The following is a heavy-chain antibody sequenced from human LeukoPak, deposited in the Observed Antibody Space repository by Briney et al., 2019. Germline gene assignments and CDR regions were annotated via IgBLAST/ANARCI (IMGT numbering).Heavy chain of an antibody. CDR3: ARDVWAAAGTNF. CDR2: IIPIFGTA. V-gene: IGHV1-69*01. D-gene: IGHD6-13*01. Sequence: ASVKVSCKASGGTFSSYAISWVRQAPGQGLEWMGGIIPIFGTANHAQKFQGRVTITADESTSTAYMELSSLRSEDTAVYYCARDVWAAAGTNFWGQGTLVTVSS. CDR1: GGTFSSYA. J-gene: IGHJ4*02.